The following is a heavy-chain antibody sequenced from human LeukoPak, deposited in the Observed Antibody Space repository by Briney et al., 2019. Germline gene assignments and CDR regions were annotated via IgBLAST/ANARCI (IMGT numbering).Heavy chain of an antibody. D-gene: IGHD5-18*01. CDR2: IRSGGNTK. J-gene: IGHJ4*02. CDR1: GFTFNTYG. V-gene: IGHV3-30*02. Sequence: GVSLRLSCGASGFTFNTYGMHWVRQAPGKGLEWVAFIRSGGNTKDYADSVKGRFTVSRDNSKNMIYLQMNSLTTEDTAVYYCAKDTAWALDSWGQGTLVTVSS. CDR3: AKDTAWALDS.